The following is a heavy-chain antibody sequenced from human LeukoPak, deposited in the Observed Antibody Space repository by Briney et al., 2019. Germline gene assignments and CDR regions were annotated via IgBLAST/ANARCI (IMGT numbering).Heavy chain of an antibody. J-gene: IGHJ4*02. CDR2: ISYDGSNK. V-gene: IGHV3-30-3*01. CDR3: ARVIMVRGVIGVVDY. D-gene: IGHD3-10*01. Sequence: PGRSLRLSCAASGFTFSSYAMHWVRQAPGKGLEWVAVISYDGSNKYYADSVKGRFTISRDNAKNSLYLQMNSLRAEDAAVYYCARVIMVRGVIGVVDYWGQGTLVTVSS. CDR1: GFTFSSYA.